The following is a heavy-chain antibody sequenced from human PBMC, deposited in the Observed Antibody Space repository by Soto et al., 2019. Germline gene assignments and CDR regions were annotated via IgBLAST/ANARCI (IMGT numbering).Heavy chain of an antibody. CDR3: ARHETWLTGAGFDF. Sequence: EVQLLESGGGLVNPGGSLRLSCATSGFTFSSYSMDWVRQAPGKGLEWVASINPTSRYVFYADSVRGRFTISRDDAENSLHLQTNGLRGEDTAVYYCARHETWLTGAGFDFWGRGTFVTVSS. CDR1: GFTFSSYS. J-gene: IGHJ3*01. D-gene: IGHD3-9*01. CDR2: INPTSRYV. V-gene: IGHV3-21*01.